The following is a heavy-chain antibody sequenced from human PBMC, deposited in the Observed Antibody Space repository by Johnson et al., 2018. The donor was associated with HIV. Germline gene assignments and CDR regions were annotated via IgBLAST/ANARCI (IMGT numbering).Heavy chain of an antibody. Sequence: VQLVESGGGVVQPGRSLRLSCAASGFTFSTYWMPWVRQVPGKGLMWVSRINNDGSSTNYADSVKGRFTISRDNAKNTLCLQMPILRAEDTAMYYCARGDYYDTRGSFADAFDVWGQGTMVTGSS. CDR3: ARGDYYDTRGSFADAFDV. V-gene: IGHV3-74*02. J-gene: IGHJ3*01. CDR2: INNDGSST. CDR1: GFTFSTYW. D-gene: IGHD3-22*01.